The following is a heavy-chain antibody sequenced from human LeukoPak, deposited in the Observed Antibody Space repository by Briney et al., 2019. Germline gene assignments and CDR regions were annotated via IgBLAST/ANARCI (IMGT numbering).Heavy chain of an antibody. J-gene: IGHJ4*02. CDR2: IYSDGST. Sequence: PGGSLRLSCAASRFTVSNNSMSWVCQAPGTGLEWVSLIYSDGSTSYADSVRGRFTISRDNSKNTLYLHMNSLRAEDTAVYYCSRERGGDGLPFDYWGQGTLVTVSS. D-gene: IGHD3-16*01. CDR3: SRERGGDGLPFDY. CDR1: RFTVSNNS. V-gene: IGHV3-53*01.